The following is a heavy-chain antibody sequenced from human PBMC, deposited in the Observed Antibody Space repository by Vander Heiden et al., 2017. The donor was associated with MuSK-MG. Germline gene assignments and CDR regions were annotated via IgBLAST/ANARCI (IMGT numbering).Heavy chain of an antibody. J-gene: IGHJ4*02. Sequence: EVQLVESGGDLVQPGRSLRLSCAASGFTFDYYAMHWVRQVPGKGLEWVSGISWDGGSKGYAASVKGRFTISRDNAKNSLYLQMNSLRPEDTALYYCAKDGGSSGYYYPFDYWGQGTLVTVSS. CDR3: AKDGGSSGYYYPFDY. D-gene: IGHD3-22*01. V-gene: IGHV3-9*01. CDR1: GFTFDYYA. CDR2: ISWDGGSK.